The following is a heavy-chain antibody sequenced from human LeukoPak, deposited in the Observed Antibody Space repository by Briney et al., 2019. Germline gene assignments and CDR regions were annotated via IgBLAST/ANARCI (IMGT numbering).Heavy chain of an antibody. CDR2: INPNSGGT. CDR1: GYTFTNYG. D-gene: IGHD6-13*01. V-gene: IGHV1-2*06. CDR3: TTLAPAAHFDY. J-gene: IGHJ4*02. Sequence: ASVKVSCKASGYTFTNYGISWVRQAPGQGLEWMGRINPNSGGTNYAQKFQGRVTMTRDTSISTAYMELSRLRSDDTAVYYCTTLAPAAHFDYWGQGTLVTVSS.